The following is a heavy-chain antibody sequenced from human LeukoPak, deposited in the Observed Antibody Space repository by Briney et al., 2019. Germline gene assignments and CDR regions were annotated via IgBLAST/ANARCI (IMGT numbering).Heavy chain of an antibody. J-gene: IGHJ6*03. Sequence: SETLSLTCTVSGYSISSGYYWGWIRQPPGKGLEWIGSIYHSGSTYYNPSLKSRVTMSVDTSKNQFSLKLSSVTAADTAVYYCARGWRAYCGGDCYSSDYMDVWGKGTTVTVSS. CDR3: ARGWRAYCGGDCYSSDYMDV. CDR2: IYHSGST. D-gene: IGHD2-21*02. CDR1: GYSISSGYY. V-gene: IGHV4-38-2*02.